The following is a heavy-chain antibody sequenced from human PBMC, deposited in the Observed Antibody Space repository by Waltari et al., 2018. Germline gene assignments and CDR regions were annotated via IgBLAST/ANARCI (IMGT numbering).Heavy chain of an antibody. CDR3: AKRPRDLERETYSSSWIFDY. D-gene: IGHD6-13*01. CDR2: ISGSGGST. Sequence: EVQLLESGGGLVQPGGSLRLSCAASGFTFSSYAMSWVRQAPGKGLEWVSAISGSGGSTYYADSVKGRFTSARDNSKNTLYLQMNSLRAEDTAVYYCAKRPRDLERETYSSSWIFDYWGQGTLVTVSS. CDR1: GFTFSSYA. V-gene: IGHV3-23*01. J-gene: IGHJ4*02.